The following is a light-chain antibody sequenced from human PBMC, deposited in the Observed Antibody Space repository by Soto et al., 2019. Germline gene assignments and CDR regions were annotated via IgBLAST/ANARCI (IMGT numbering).Light chain of an antibody. J-gene: IGKJ1*01. V-gene: IGKV3-15*01. CDR2: GAS. CDR3: QRHSDWPPWT. Sequence: EIVMTQSPATLSVSPGERATLSCRASQSLSTSLAWYQQKPGQAPRLLIYGASTRATGVPARFSGSGSGTEFTLTISSLQSEDFAVYYCQRHSDWPPWTFGQGTKVEIK. CDR1: QSLSTS.